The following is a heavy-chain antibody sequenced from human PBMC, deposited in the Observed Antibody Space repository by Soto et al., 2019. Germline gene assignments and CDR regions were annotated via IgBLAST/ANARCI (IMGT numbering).Heavy chain of an antibody. D-gene: IGHD3-16*01. CDR2: IYYSGST. CDR3: AAGTLGAVWTPLDD. Sequence: QVQLQESGPRLVEPSETLSLTCDVSGGSFSDNYWTWIRQFPGKGLEWIGYIYYSGSTNYNPSLKSRVTISVDASRSQFSLKLTSVTAADTALYYCAAGTLGAVWTPLDDWGQGTLVTVPS. CDR1: GGSFSDNY. J-gene: IGHJ4*02. V-gene: IGHV4-59*03.